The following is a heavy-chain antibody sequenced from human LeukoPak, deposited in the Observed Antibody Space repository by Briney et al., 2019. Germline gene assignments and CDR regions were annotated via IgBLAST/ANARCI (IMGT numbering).Heavy chain of an antibody. CDR2: ISSSSSYT. CDR1: GFTFSDYY. CDR3: ARDNSSGRIPYFDY. Sequence: GGSLRLSCAASGFTFSDYYMSWIRQAPGKGLEWVSYISSSSSYTNYADSVKGRFTISRDNAKNSLYLQMNSLRAEDTAVYYCARDNSSGRIPYFDYWGQGTLVTVSS. J-gene: IGHJ4*02. D-gene: IGHD6-19*01. V-gene: IGHV3-11*06.